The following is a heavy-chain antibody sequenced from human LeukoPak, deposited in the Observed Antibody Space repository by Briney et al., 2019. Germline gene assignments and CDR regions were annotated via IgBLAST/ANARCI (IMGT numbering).Heavy chain of an antibody. J-gene: IGHJ4*02. Sequence: GESLKISCKGSGYSFTSYWIGWVRQMPGKGLEWMGIIYPGDSDTRYSPSFQGQVTISADKSISTAYLQWSSLKASDTAMYYCARQKPSGSGSYAYGGYYFDYWGQGTLVTVSS. D-gene: IGHD3-10*01. V-gene: IGHV5-51*01. CDR2: IYPGDSDT. CDR1: GYSFTSYW. CDR3: ARQKPSGSGSYAYGGYYFDY.